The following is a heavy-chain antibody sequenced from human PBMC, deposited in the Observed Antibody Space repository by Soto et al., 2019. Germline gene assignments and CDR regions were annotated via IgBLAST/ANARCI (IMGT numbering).Heavy chain of an antibody. Sequence: GSMRLSCAASGFTFSSYAMSWVRQAPGKGLEWVLGISASGGITYYVDSVKGRFTISRDNSKNTLYLQMNSLRAEDTAVYYCAKEKYYYDSGGLGRAFDIWGQGTMVTVSS. CDR2: ISASGGIT. J-gene: IGHJ3*02. CDR3: AKEKYYYDSGGLGRAFDI. CDR1: GFTFSSYA. V-gene: IGHV3-23*01. D-gene: IGHD3-22*01.